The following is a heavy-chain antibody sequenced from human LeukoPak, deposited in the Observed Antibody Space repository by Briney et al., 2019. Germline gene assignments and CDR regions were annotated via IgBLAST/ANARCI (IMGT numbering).Heavy chain of an antibody. V-gene: IGHV3-23*01. CDR1: GFTPRIYA. J-gene: IGHJ4*02. CDR3: ARDSLASAGYNSGWYEPWLPFDY. CDR2: NSGSGGRT. Sequence: QTGGSLRLSCAPSGFTPRIYATSGVRQAPGGRVEWVSANSGSGGRTYYAESVKGRFPSSRANSKNPLYRQINSLRAKDTAVYYCARDSLASAGYNSGWYEPWLPFDYGGQGTLVTVS. D-gene: IGHD6-19*01.